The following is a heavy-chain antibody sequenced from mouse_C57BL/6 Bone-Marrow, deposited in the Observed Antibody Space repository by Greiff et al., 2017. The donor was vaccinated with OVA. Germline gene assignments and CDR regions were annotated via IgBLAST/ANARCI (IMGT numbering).Heavy chain of an antibody. CDR1: GYTFTSYW. J-gene: IGHJ1*03. CDR2: IDPKSGGT. D-gene: IGHD1-1*01. CDR3: ARGDYGSLWYFDV. V-gene: IGHV1-72*01. Sequence: QVQLQQPGAELVKPGASVKLSCKASGYTFTSYWMHWVKQRPGRGLEWIGRIDPKSGGTKYNEKFKSKATLTVDKPSSTAYMQLSSLTSEDSAVYYCARGDYGSLWYFDVWGTGTTVTVSS.